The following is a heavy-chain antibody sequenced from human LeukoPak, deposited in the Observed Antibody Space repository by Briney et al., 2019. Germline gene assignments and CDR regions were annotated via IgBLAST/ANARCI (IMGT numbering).Heavy chain of an antibody. CDR3: ARALNDYGDYVFDY. Sequence: GGSLRLSCAASGFTFSDYWMHWVRQAPGKGLMCVARINNDGSSTSYADSVRGRFTISRDNAENSLYLQMNSLRAEDTAVYYCARALNDYGDYVFDYWGQGTLVTVSS. J-gene: IGHJ4*02. D-gene: IGHD4-17*01. V-gene: IGHV3-74*01. CDR2: INNDGSST. CDR1: GFTFSDYW.